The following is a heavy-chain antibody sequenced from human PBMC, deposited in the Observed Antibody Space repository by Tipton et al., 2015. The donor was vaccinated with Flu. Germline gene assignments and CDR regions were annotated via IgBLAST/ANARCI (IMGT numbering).Heavy chain of an antibody. D-gene: IGHD3-16*01. J-gene: IGHJ3*02. V-gene: IGHV4-59*11. Sequence: TLSLTCTVSGGSISSHYWSWIRQPPGKGLERIGYIYYSGSISYNPSLKSRVTISVDTSKNQFSLKLSSVTAADTAAYYCAREWGDAFDIWGQGTMVTVSS. CDR3: AREWGDAFDI. CDR2: IYYSGSI. CDR1: GGSISSHY.